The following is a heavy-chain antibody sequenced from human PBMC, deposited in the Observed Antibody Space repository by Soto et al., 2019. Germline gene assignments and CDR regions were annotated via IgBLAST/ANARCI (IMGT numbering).Heavy chain of an antibody. Sequence: PSETLSLTCTVSGGSISSGGYYWSWIRQHPGKGLEWIGYIYYSGSTYYNPSLKSRVTISVDTSKNQFSLKLSSVTAADTAVYYCARDRSYYDSSDYYGMDVWGQGTTVTVSS. CDR2: IYYSGST. V-gene: IGHV4-31*03. CDR3: ARDRSYYDSSDYYGMDV. J-gene: IGHJ6*02. D-gene: IGHD3-22*01. CDR1: GGSISSGGYY.